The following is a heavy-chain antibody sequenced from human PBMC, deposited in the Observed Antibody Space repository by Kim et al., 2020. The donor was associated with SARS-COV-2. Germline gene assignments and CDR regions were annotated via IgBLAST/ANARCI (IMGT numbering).Heavy chain of an antibody. V-gene: IGHV3-15*01. D-gene: IGHD3-10*01. CDR1: TFTNAW. Sequence: GGSLRLSCAASTFTNAWMSWVHQAPGEGLQWVGRIKTKADGGTADYAAPVKGRFTISRDDSKNMLYLQMNSLKSDDTAVYYCATEWYYTLNLWGQGTLVTVSS. CDR3: ATEWYYTLNL. J-gene: IGHJ3*01. CDR2: IKTKADGGTA.